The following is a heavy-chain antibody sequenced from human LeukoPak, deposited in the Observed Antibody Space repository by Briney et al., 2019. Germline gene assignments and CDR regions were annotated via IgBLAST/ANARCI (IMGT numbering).Heavy chain of an antibody. Sequence: GGSLRLSCAASGFTVSSNYMSWVRQAPGKGLEWVSVIYSGGSTYYADSVKGRFTISRDNSKNTLYLQMNSLRAEDTAVYYCARGAMYGSGYYFGFDYWGQGTLVTVSS. CDR2: IYSGGST. J-gene: IGHJ4*02. V-gene: IGHV3-53*01. CDR3: ARGAMYGSGYYFGFDY. CDR1: GFTVSSNY. D-gene: IGHD3-22*01.